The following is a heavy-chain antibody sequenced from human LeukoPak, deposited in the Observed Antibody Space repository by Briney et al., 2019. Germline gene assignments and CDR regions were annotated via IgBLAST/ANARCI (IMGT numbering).Heavy chain of an antibody. CDR3: ARDYYGSGSSWNDY. Sequence: ASVKVSCKASGYTFTGYYMHWVRQAPGQGLEWMGWISAYNGNTNYAQKLQGRVTMTTDTSTSTAYMELRSLRSDDTAVYYCARDYYGSGSSWNDYWGQGTLVTVSS. D-gene: IGHD3-10*01. V-gene: IGHV1-18*04. CDR2: ISAYNGNT. J-gene: IGHJ4*02. CDR1: GYTFTGYY.